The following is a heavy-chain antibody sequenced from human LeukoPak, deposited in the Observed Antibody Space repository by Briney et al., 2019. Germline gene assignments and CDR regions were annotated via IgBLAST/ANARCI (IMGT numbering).Heavy chain of an antibody. D-gene: IGHD6-6*01. J-gene: IGHJ4*02. Sequence: ASVKVSCKASGYTFTSYDINWVRQATGQGLEWMGIINPSGGSTSYAQKFQGRVTMTRDTSTSTVYMELSSLRSEDTAVYYCARDAYSSSSPDYWGQGTLVTVSS. CDR2: INPSGGST. V-gene: IGHV1-46*01. CDR1: GYTFTSYD. CDR3: ARDAYSSSSPDY.